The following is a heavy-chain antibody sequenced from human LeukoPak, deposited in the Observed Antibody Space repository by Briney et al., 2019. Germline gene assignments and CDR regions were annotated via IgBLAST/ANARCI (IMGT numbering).Heavy chain of an antibody. CDR3: AKDAQRGFDYSNSLEY. Sequence: PGRSLRLSCAASGFTFSHYGMHWVRQAPGKGLEWVAVIWNDGTNKYYSDSVKGRFTIYRDDSQNRVYLQMNSLRADDTALYYYAKDAQRGFDYSNSLEYWGQGALVTVSS. D-gene: IGHD4-11*01. CDR1: GFTFSHYG. CDR2: IWNDGTNK. V-gene: IGHV3-33*06. J-gene: IGHJ4*02.